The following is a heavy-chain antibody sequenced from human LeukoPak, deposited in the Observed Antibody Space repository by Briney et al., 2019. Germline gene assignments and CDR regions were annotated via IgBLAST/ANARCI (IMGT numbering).Heavy chain of an antibody. D-gene: IGHD6-13*01. CDR3: ARQGIAAADLDY. CDR1: GGSISSYY. CDR2: IYYSGST. V-gene: IGHV4-59*08. Sequence: QTSETLSLTCTVSGGSISSYYWSWIRQPPGKGLEWIGYIYYSGSTNYNPSLKSRVTISVDTSKNQFSLKLSSVTAADTGVYYCARQGIAAADLDYWGQGTLVTVSS. J-gene: IGHJ4*02.